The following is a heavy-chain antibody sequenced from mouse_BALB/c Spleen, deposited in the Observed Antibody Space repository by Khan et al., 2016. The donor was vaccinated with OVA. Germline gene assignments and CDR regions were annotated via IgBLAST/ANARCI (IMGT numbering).Heavy chain of an antibody. V-gene: IGHV2-6-4*01. Sequence: QVQLQQSGPGLVAPSQSLSITCTVSGFSLSRYNVHWVRQPPGKGLEWLGMIWGGGGTDYTSALKSRLSISKDDSKRQVFLKMNSLQTDDTAMYYCTRAYYRYYGYYAMDYWGQGTSVTVSS. CDR1: GFSLSRYN. CDR3: TRAYYRYYGYYAMDY. CDR2: IWGGGGT. J-gene: IGHJ4*01. D-gene: IGHD2-14*01.